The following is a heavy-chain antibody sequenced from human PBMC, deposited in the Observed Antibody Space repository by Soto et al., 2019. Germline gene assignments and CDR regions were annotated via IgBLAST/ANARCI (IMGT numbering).Heavy chain of an antibody. J-gene: IGHJ5*02. V-gene: IGHV1-69*06. CDR1: GGTFSGYA. D-gene: IGHD6-6*01. CDR3: AREVYSIAARREGFDP. CDR2: IIPIFGTA. Sequence: ASVKVSCKASGGTFSGYAISWVRQAPGQGLEWMGGIIPIFGTANYAQKFQGRVTITADKSTSTAYMELSSLRSEDTAVYYCAREVYSIAARREGFDPWGQGTLVTVSS.